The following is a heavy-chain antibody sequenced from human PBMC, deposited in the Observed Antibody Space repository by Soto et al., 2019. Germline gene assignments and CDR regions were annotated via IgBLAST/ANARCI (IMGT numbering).Heavy chain of an antibody. Sequence: PSDTLSLTCTVSGGSISSYYWSWIRQPPGKGLEWIGYIYYSGSTNYNPSLKSRVTISVDTSKNQFSLKLSSVTAADTAVYYCARESIYYDSTFPDAFDIWGQGTMVNVSS. D-gene: IGHD3-22*01. CDR2: IYYSGST. J-gene: IGHJ3*02. CDR3: ARESIYYDSTFPDAFDI. CDR1: GGSISSYY. V-gene: IGHV4-59*01.